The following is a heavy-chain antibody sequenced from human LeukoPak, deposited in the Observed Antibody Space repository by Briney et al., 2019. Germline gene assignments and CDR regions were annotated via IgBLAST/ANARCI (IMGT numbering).Heavy chain of an antibody. J-gene: IGHJ4*02. CDR2: ISGSGGGT. Sequence: PGGSLRLSCAASGFTFSSYAMSWVRQAPGKGLEWVSAISGSGGGTYYADSVKGRFTISRDNSKNTLYLQMNSLRAEDTAVYYCAKATGYYYDSSGYPGDYWGQGTLVTVSS. CDR3: AKATGYYYDSSGYPGDY. CDR1: GFTFSSYA. V-gene: IGHV3-23*01. D-gene: IGHD3-22*01.